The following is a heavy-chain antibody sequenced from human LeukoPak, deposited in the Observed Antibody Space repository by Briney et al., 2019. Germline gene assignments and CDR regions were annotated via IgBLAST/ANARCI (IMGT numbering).Heavy chain of an antibody. CDR2: ISTRGDRT. J-gene: IGHJ4*02. CDR3: AIMHGYYDGSGFWVQ. D-gene: IGHD3-22*01. Sequence: GGSLRLSCAASGFTFSSYAMSWVRQAPGKGLEWVSFISTRGDRTSNADSVEGRFTISRDNTRNTLYLQMNSLRDEDTGVYYCAIMHGYYDGSGFWVQWGQGTLVTVSS. CDR1: GFTFSSYA. V-gene: IGHV3-23*01.